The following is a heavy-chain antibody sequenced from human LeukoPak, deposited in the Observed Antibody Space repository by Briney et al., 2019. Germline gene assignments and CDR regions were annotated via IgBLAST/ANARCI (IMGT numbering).Heavy chain of an antibody. V-gene: IGHV4-59*01. Sequence: SETLSLTCTVSGGSISSYYRSWIRQPPGKGLEWIGYIYYSGSTNYNPSLKSRVTISVDTSKNQFSLKLSSVTAADTAVYYCARTPNVAVDYWGQGTLVTVSS. J-gene: IGHJ4*02. CDR3: ARTPNVAVDY. D-gene: IGHD2-15*01. CDR2: IYYSGST. CDR1: GGSISSYY.